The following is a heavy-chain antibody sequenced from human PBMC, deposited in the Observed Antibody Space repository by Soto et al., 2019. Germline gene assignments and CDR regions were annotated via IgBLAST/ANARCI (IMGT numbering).Heavy chain of an antibody. CDR1: GGSISSGGYS. D-gene: IGHD3-10*01. CDR2: IYHSGST. CDR3: AREGDPPGGFDP. J-gene: IGHJ5*02. V-gene: IGHV4-30-2*01. Sequence: PSETLSLTCAVSGGSISSGGYSWSWVRQPPGKGLEWIGYIYHSGSTYYNPSLRSRVTISVDRSKSQFSLKLSSVTAADTAVYYCAREGDPPGGFDPWGQGTLVTVSS.